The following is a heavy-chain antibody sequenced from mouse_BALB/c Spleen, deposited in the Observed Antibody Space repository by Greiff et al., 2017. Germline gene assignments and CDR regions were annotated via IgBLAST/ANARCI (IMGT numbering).Heavy chain of an antibody. J-gene: IGHJ4*01. CDR2: ISCYNGAT. CDR1: GYSFTGYY. D-gene: IGHD1-1*01. Sequence: LVKTGASVKISCKASGYSFTGYYMHWVKQSHGKSLEWIGYISCYNGATSYNQKFKGKATFTVDTSSSTAYMQFNSLTSEDSAVYYSASYYGSSYRAMDYWGQGTSVTVSS. V-gene: IGHV1S34*01. CDR3: ASYYGSSYRAMDY.